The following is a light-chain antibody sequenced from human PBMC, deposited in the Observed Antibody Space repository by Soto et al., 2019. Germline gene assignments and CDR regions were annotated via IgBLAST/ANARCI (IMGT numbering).Light chain of an antibody. CDR3: QQYASSLSIT. CDR2: GAS. CDR1: QSVSSSY. J-gene: IGKJ5*01. V-gene: IGKV3-20*01. Sequence: EIVLTQSPGTLSLSPGERATLSCRASQSVSSSYLAWYQQKPGQAPRLLIYGASSSATGIPDRFSGSGSGTHFTLTISRLEPEDFAVYYCQQYASSLSITFGQGTRLEMK.